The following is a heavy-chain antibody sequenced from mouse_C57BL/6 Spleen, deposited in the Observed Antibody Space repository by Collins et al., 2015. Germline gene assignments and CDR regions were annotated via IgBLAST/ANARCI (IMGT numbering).Heavy chain of an antibody. D-gene: IGHD2-1*01. CDR3: TRGYGNHWYFDV. CDR1: GYTFTSYW. J-gene: IGHJ1*01. CDR2: IYPGNSDT. V-gene: IGHV1-5*01. Sequence: EVQLQQSGTVLARPGASVKMSCKASGYTFTSYWMHWVKQRPGQGLEWIGAIYPGNSDTSYNQKFKGKAKLTAATSTSTAYMELSSLTNEDSAVYYCTRGYGNHWYFDVWGAGTTVTVSS.